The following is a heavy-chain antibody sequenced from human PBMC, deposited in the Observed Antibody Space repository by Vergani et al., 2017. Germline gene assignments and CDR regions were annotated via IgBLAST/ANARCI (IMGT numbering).Heavy chain of an antibody. Sequence: QVQLVQSGAEVKKPGSSVKVSCKASGGTFSSYAISWVRQAPGQGLEWMGGIIPIFGIANYAQKFQGRVTITADKSTSTAYMELSSLRSEDTAVYYWARGWGGCGYSSGWYYFDYWGQGTLVTVSS. CDR1: GGTFSSYA. D-gene: IGHD6-19*01. CDR2: IIPIFGIA. J-gene: IGHJ4*02. CDR3: ARGWGGCGYSSGWYYFDY. V-gene: IGHV1-69*17.